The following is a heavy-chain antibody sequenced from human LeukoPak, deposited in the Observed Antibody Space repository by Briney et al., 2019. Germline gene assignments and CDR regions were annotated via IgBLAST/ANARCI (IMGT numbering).Heavy chain of an antibody. J-gene: IGHJ6*03. CDR3: ARGRLFYYMDV. V-gene: IGHV4-59*01. CDR1: GGSLNDYF. D-gene: IGHD2/OR15-2a*01. CDR2: IYYRGDT. Sequence: SETLSLTCTVSGGSLNDYFWDWIRQAPGKGLEWIGNIYYRGDTNYNPSLKGRLTVSLDTSKNHFSLKLTSVTAADTAVYYCARGRLFYYMDVWGEGTTVTVS.